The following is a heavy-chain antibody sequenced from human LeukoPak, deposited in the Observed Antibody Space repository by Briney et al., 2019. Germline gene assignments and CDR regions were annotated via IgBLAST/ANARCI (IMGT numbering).Heavy chain of an antibody. Sequence: GGSLRLSCAASGFTFSSYEMNWVRQAPGKGLEWVANIKQDGSEKYYVDSVKGRFTISRDNAKNSLYLQMNSLRADDTAVYYCARSSLGAFDYWGQGTLVTVSS. D-gene: IGHD3-16*01. CDR2: IKQDGSEK. CDR1: GFTFSSYE. V-gene: IGHV3-7*01. CDR3: ARSSLGAFDY. J-gene: IGHJ4*02.